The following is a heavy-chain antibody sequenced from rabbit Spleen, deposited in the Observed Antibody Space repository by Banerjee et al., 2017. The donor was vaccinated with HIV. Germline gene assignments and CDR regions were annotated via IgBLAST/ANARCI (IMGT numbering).Heavy chain of an antibody. CDR3: AREGYSSGWDFNL. J-gene: IGHJ4*01. CDR2: IDPVFGST. Sequence: QLKESGGGLVQPGGSLTLSCKASGFDFSSYYMSWVRQAPGKGLEWIGYIDPVFGSTYYASWVNGRFTISSDNAQNTVFLQMTSLTAADTATYFCAREGYSSGWDFNLWGQGTLVTVS. D-gene: IGHD4-1*01. V-gene: IGHV1S7*01. CDR1: GFDFSSYY.